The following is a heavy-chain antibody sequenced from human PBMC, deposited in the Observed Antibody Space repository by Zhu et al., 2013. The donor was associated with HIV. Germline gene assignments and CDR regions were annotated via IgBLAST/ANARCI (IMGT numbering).Heavy chain of an antibody. V-gene: IGHV3-53*01. CDR3: ATRITDWGRYYFDY. D-gene: IGHD3-16*01. CDR2: IYTGGET. J-gene: IGHJ4*02. Sequence: EVQLVESGGGLIQPGGSLRLSCAASGFTVSSNYMGWVRQAPGKGLEWVAFIYTGGETYYADSVKGRFTISRDTSKNTLFLQMNSLRTEDTALYYCATRITDWGRYYFDYWGQGTLVTVSS. CDR1: GFTVSSNY.